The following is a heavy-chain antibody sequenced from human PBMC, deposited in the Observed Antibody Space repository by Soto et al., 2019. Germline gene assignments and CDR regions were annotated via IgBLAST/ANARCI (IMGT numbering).Heavy chain of an antibody. CDR1: GYTFTSYW. CDR2: IYPGDSDT. CDR3: ARRPIAEAGPDY. V-gene: IGHV5-51*01. Sequence: XDSLTISCKGSGYTFTSYWIGLVRQMPGKGLEWMGIIYPGDSDTRDSPSFQGQVTISADKSISTAYLQWSSLKASDTAMYYCARRPIAEAGPDYWGQGTLVTVSS. D-gene: IGHD6-19*01. J-gene: IGHJ4*02.